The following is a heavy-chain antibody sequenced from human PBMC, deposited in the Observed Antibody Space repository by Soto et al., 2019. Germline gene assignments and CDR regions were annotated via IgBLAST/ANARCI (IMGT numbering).Heavy chain of an antibody. Sequence: GVSLRLSCGVSGVTLSNVWMNWVRQAPGKGPEWVGRIKSKTDGGTVEYAAPVKDRFTISRDDSENTLYLQMNSLKTEDTAVYYCSHGYYQYFESWGQGTLVTVSS. J-gene: IGHJ4*02. D-gene: IGHD5-18*01. V-gene: IGHV3-15*07. CDR1: GVTLSNVW. CDR3: SHGYYQYFES. CDR2: IKSKTDGGTV.